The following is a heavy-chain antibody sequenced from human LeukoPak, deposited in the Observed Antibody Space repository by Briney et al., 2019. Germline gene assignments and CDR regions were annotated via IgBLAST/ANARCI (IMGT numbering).Heavy chain of an antibody. V-gene: IGHV3-48*01. J-gene: IGHJ6*03. Sequence: GGSLRLSCAASGFTFSSYSMNWVRQAPGKGLEWVSYISSSSTIYYADSVKGRFTISRDNAKNSLYLQMNSLRAEDTAVYYCARGPGTRVVVYYYYMDVWGKGTTVTVSS. CDR3: ARGPGTRVVVYYYYMDV. CDR2: ISSSSTI. D-gene: IGHD3-22*01. CDR1: GFTFSSYS.